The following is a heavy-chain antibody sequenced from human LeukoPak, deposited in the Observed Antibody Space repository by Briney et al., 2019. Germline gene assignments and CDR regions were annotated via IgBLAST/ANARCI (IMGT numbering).Heavy chain of an antibody. D-gene: IGHD3-10*01. CDR2: INHSGST. J-gene: IGHJ6*03. V-gene: IGHV4-34*01. Sequence: SETLSLTCAVYGGSFGGYYWSWIRQPPGKGLEWIGEINHSGSTNYNPSLKSRVTISVDTSKTQFSLKLSSVTAADPAMYYCARRVGRWFGERAYYYNYMDVWGKGTTVTISS. CDR3: ARRVGRWFGERAYYYNYMDV. CDR1: GGSFGGYY.